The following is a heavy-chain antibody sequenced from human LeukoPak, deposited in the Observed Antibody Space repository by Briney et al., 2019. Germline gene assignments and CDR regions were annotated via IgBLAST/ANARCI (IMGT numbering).Heavy chain of an antibody. J-gene: IGHJ4*02. CDR2: VYYSGST. CDR1: GDFITAYY. V-gene: IGHV4-59*01. Sequence: TSETLSLTCTVSGDFITAYYWSWLRQPPGKGLEWIGYVYYSGSTEYNPSLRSRVTISLEMSKHQFSLKLTSVTAADTAVYYCASNTGTVFDYWGQGALVTVSS. CDR3: ASNTGTVFDY. D-gene: IGHD7-27*01.